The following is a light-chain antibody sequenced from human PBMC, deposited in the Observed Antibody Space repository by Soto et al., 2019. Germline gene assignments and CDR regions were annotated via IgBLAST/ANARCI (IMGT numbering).Light chain of an antibody. V-gene: IGLV2-11*01. J-gene: IGLJ3*02. Sequence: QSALTQPRSVSGSPGQSVTISCTGTNSDIGGYNYVSWYQQHPGKAPKVMIYDVSRRPSGVPDRFSGSKSGNTASLTISGLQGGDVADYYCCSYGCTYNVWVFGGGTKLSVL. CDR2: DVS. CDR3: CSYGCTYNVWV. CDR1: NSDIGGYNY.